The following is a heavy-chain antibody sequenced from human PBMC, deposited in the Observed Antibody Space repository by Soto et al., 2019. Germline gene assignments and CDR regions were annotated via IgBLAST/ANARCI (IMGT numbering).Heavy chain of an antibody. CDR1: GFTVSRNY. CDR2: IYSGGST. V-gene: IGHV3-53*02. Sequence: EVQLVETGGGLIQPGGSLRLSCAASGFTVSRNYMSWVRQAPGKGLEWVSVIYSGGSTYYADSVKGRFTISRDNSKNTLYLQMNSLRVEYTAVYYPVAVTTVTTPWDYWGQGTLVTVSS. J-gene: IGHJ4*02. D-gene: IGHD4-17*01. CDR3: VAVTTVTTPWDY.